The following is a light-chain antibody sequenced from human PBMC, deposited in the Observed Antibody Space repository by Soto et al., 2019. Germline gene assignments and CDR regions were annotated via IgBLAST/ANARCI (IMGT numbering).Light chain of an antibody. CDR3: QQTYSTPYV. V-gene: IGKV1-39*01. CDR1: QTINNY. CDR2: GAS. Sequence: DIQLTQSPPSLSASVGDRVTITCRASQTINNYVNWYQQEAGKAPQLLIYGASSLQSGVPSRFSGSGFGTEFTLTISSLQSADFVIYYCQQTYSTPYVFGGGTKLDIK. J-gene: IGKJ2*01.